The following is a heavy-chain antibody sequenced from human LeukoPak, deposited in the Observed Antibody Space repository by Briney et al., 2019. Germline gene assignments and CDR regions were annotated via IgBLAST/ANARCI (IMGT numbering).Heavy chain of an antibody. J-gene: IGHJ5*02. Sequence: SQTLSLTCTVSGGSISSGDYYWSWNRQSPGKGLEWIGYIYYSGTTYYNPSLRSRVTMSVDTSKSQFSLKLSSVTAADTAVYYCARKYCSRGSCYSPMGFDPWGQGTLVSVSS. V-gene: IGHV4-30-4*01. CDR3: ARKYCSRGSCYSPMGFDP. D-gene: IGHD2-15*01. CDR2: IYYSGTT. CDR1: GGSISSGDYY.